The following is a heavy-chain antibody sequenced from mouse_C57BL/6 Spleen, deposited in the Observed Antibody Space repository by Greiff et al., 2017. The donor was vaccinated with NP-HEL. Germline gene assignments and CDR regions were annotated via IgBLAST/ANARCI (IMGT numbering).Heavy chain of an antibody. CDR1: GFTFSNYW. D-gene: IGHD2-12*01. CDR2: IRLKSDNYAT. V-gene: IGHV6-3*01. J-gene: IGHJ1*03. Sequence: DVKLVESGGGLVQPGGSMKLSCVASGFTFSNYWMNWVRQSPEKGLEWVAQIRLKSDNYATHYAESVKGRFTISRDDSKSSVYLQMNNLRAEDTGIYYCTSLLRLWYFDVWGTGTTVTVSS. CDR3: TSLLRLWYFDV.